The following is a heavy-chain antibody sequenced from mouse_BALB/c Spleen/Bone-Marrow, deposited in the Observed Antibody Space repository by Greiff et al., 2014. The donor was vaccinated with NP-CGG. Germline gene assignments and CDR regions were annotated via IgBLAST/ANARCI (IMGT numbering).Heavy chain of an antibody. V-gene: IGHV1-14*01. CDR1: GYTFTSYI. CDR2: INPYNDGT. J-gene: IGHJ1*01. D-gene: IGHD2-10*01. Sequence: EVNLVESGPELVKPGASVKMSCKASGYTFTSYIMHWVKQKPGQGLEWIGYINPYNDGTKYNEKFKGKATLTSDKSSSTAYMELSSLTSEDSAVYYCARPATYYGNFYWYFDVWGAGTTVTVSS. CDR3: ARPATYYGNFYWYFDV.